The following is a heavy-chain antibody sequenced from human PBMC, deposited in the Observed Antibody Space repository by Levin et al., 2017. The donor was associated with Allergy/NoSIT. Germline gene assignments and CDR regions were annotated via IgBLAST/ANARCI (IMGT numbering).Heavy chain of an antibody. J-gene: IGHJ5*02. D-gene: IGHD2-15*01. CDR2: INPNSGGT. CDR1: GYTLTGYY. CDR3: ARSLGPTDQDCTGGSCYHLWFDP. Sequence: ASVKVSCKASGYTLTGYYMHWVRQAPGHGPEWMGWINPNSGGTKYAQKFQGRVTMTGDTSIDTAYMELSSLRSDDTSVYYCARSLGPTDQDCTGGSCYHLWFDPWGQGTLVTVSS. V-gene: IGHV1-2*02.